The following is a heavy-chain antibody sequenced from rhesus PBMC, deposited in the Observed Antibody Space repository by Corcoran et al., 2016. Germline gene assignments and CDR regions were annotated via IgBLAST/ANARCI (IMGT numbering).Heavy chain of an antibody. CDR2: FHGSGSST. Sequence: QVQLQESGPGLVKPLETLSLTCAVSGGSISSHYWSWIRQPPGKGLEWIGYFHGSGSSTNYNPSLKSRVTLSVDTSKNQFSLKLSSVTAADTAVYYCAREGSGYNHIDNWGQGVLVTVSS. V-gene: IGHV4S11*01. J-gene: IGHJ4*01. CDR1: GGSISSHY. CDR3: AREGSGYNHIDN. D-gene: IGHD2-21*01.